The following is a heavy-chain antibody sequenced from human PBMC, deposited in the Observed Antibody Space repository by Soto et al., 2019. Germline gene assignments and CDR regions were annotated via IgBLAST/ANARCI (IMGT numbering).Heavy chain of an antibody. J-gene: IGHJ4*02. CDR2: IYHTGST. CDR1: GVTVSSDAYY. CDR3: ARYRFSGTKWSQFDY. V-gene: IGHV4-31*03. Sequence: SETLSLACTVSGVTVSSDAYYWSWIRQPPGKGLEWIGNIYHTGSTYYSPSLKSRVDISLDRSTNQFSLRLSSVTAADTAVYYGARYRFSGTKWSQFDYRGQRSLVTVSA. D-gene: IGHD3-16*02.